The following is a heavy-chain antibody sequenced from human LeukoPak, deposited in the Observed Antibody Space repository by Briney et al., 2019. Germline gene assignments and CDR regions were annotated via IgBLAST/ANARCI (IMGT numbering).Heavy chain of an antibody. CDR2: IYHSGST. V-gene: IGHV4-38-2*02. CDR1: GYSISSGYY. J-gene: IGHJ4*02. CDR3: AREVTHYGSGSYYSN. Sequence: SETLSLTCAVSGYSISSGYYWGWIRQPPGKGLEWIGSIYHSGSTYYNPSLKSRVTISVDTSKNQFSLKLSSVTAADTAVYYCAREVTHYGSGSYYSNWGQGTLVTVSS. D-gene: IGHD3-10*01.